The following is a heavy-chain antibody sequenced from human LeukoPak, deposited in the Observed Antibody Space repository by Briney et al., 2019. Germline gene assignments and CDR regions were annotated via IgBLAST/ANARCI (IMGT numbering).Heavy chain of an antibody. D-gene: IGHD3-3*01. V-gene: IGHV1-69*05. CDR2: IIPIFGTA. CDR1: GGTFSSYA. J-gene: IGHJ6*03. CDR3: ARSRMIYDVDYYYYLDV. Sequence: SVKVSCKASGGTFSSYAISWVRQAPGQGLEWMGGIIPIFGTANYAQKFQGRVTITTDESTTTAYMELSSLRSEDTAVYYCARSRMIYDVDYYYYLDVWGKGTTVVVSS.